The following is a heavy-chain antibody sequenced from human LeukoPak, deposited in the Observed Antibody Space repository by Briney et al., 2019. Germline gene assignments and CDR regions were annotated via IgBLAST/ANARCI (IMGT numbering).Heavy chain of an antibody. CDR1: GFTVSSSY. CDR3: AKGSGSYFRGYFDY. V-gene: IGHV3-23*01. J-gene: IGHJ4*02. Sequence: GGSLRLSCAASGFTVSSSYMSWVRQAPGKGLEWVSAISGSGGSTYYADSVKGRFTISRDNSKNTLYLQMNSLRAEDTAVYYCAKGSGSYFRGYFDYWGQGTLVTVSS. D-gene: IGHD1-26*01. CDR2: ISGSGGST.